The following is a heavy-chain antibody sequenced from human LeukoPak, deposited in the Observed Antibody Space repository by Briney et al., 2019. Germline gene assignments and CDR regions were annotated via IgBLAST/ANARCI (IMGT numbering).Heavy chain of an antibody. CDR3: ARDHSSGWYYFDY. J-gene: IGHJ4*02. Sequence: GGSLRLSCAASGFTFSSYGMHWVRQAPGKGLEWVAVIWSDGSNKYYADSVKGRFTISRDNSKNTLYLQMNSLRAEDTAAYYCARDHSSGWYYFDYWGQGTLVTVSS. CDR1: GFTFSSYG. CDR2: IWSDGSNK. D-gene: IGHD6-19*01. V-gene: IGHV3-33*01.